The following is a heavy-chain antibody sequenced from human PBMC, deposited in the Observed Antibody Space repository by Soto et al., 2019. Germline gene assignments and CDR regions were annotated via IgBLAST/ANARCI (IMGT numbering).Heavy chain of an antibody. CDR2: MNPNSGNT. J-gene: IGHJ5*02. D-gene: IGHD3-22*01. Sequence: ASVKVSCKASGYTFTSYDINWLRQATGQGLEWMGWMNPNSGNTGYAQKFQGRVTMTRNTSISTAYMELSSLRADDTAVYFCAKNYYDRVGSYWVDHWGQGTLVTVSS. CDR3: AKNYYDRVGSYWVDH. CDR1: GYTFTSYD. V-gene: IGHV1-8*01.